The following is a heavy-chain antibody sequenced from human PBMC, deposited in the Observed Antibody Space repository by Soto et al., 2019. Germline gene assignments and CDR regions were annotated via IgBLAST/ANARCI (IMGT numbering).Heavy chain of an antibody. CDR3: AKDPLGGGNYAFDY. D-gene: IGHD4-4*01. V-gene: IGHV3-23*01. Sequence: GGSLRLSCAASGFTFTNYAMNWVRQAPGKGLEWVSAISSSGGSTYFADSVKGRFTISRDNSKSTVYLQMNSLRAEDTAVYYCAKDPLGGGNYAFDYWGQEKLVTVPS. J-gene: IGHJ4*02. CDR2: ISSSGGST. CDR1: GFTFTNYA.